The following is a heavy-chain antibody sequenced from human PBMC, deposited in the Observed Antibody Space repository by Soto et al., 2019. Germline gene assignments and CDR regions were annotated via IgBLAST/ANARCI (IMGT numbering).Heavy chain of an antibody. CDR3: ARDNYGSGSEMDY. J-gene: IGHJ4*02. Sequence: ASVKVSCKASGYTFTSYYMHWVRQAPGQGLEWMGIINPSGGYTSYAQKFQGRVTMTRDTSKNQFSLKLSSVTAADTAVYYCARDNYGSGSEMDYWGQGTLVTVSS. CDR1: GYTFTSYY. V-gene: IGHV1-46*01. D-gene: IGHD3-10*01. CDR2: INPSGGYT.